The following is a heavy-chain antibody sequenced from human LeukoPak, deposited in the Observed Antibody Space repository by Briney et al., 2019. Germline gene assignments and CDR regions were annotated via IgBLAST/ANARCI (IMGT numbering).Heavy chain of an antibody. V-gene: IGHV3-21*01. J-gene: IGHJ4*02. CDR1: GFTFSSYS. CDR2: ISSSSSYI. D-gene: IGHD2-21*02. Sequence: GGSLRLSCAASGFTFSSYSMNWVRQAPGKGLEWVSSISSSSSYIYCADSVKGRFTISRDNAKNSLYLQMNSLRAEDTAVYYCARDQGGGDYYFDYWGQGTLVTVSS. CDR3: ARDQGGGDYYFDY.